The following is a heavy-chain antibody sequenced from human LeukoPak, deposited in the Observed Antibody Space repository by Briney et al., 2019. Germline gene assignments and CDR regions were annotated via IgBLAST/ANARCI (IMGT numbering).Heavy chain of an antibody. CDR2: SCAGGST. CDR1: RFTLSSYA. V-gene: IGHV3-23*01. CDR3: AKSSLGSCSSSSDY. D-gene: IGHD2-15*01. Sequence: GGSLRLSCAAYRFTLSSYAMTWVRQAPGKGLEGVSGSCAGGSTYYADSVKGRFTISRDNSNNTLSLQMNSLRAEDTAIYYCAKSSLGSCSSSSDYWGQGTLVTVSS. J-gene: IGHJ4*02.